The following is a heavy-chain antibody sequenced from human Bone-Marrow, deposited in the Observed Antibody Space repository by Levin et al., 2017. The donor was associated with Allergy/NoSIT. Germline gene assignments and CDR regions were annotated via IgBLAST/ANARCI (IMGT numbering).Heavy chain of an antibody. CDR1: GFTFSNFG. CDR3: AKGGDLVVSTTIPGSLNS. Sequence: GESLKISCAASGFTFSNFGMHWVRQAPGKGLEWVAVISYDGAHKYYADSVQGRFTISRDNSKNIVFLQMNTLRSEDTAVYYCAKGGDLVVSTTIPGSLNSWGQGTLVTVSS. D-gene: IGHD2-21*02. CDR2: ISYDGAHK. J-gene: IGHJ4*02. V-gene: IGHV3-30*18.